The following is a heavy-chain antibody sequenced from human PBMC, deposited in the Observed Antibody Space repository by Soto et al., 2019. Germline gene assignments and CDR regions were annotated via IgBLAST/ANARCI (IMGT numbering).Heavy chain of an antibody. D-gene: IGHD6-13*01. CDR3: ARTPGYSSSWYKDY. J-gene: IGHJ4*03. CDR1: GGSVSSGIYY. CDR2: IYYSGST. V-gene: IGHV4-61*01. Sequence: SETLSLTCTVSGGSVSSGIYYWSWIRQPPGKGLEWIGYIYYSGSTNYNPSLKSRVTISVDTSKNQFSLKLSSVTAADTAVYYCARTPGYSSSWYKDYWGQGTTVTVSS.